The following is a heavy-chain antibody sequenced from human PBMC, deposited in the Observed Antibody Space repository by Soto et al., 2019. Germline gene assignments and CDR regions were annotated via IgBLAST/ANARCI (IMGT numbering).Heavy chain of an antibody. J-gene: IGHJ4*02. Sequence: PGGSLRLSCAASGFTFSSYWMSWVRQAPGKGLEWVANIKQDGSEKYYVDSVKGRFTISRNNAKNSLYLQMNSLRAEDTAVYYCARSPDYGDYLLLCDYWGQGTLVTVSS. V-gene: IGHV3-7*01. CDR1: GFTFSSYW. CDR2: IKQDGSEK. D-gene: IGHD4-17*01. CDR3: ARSPDYGDYLLLCDY.